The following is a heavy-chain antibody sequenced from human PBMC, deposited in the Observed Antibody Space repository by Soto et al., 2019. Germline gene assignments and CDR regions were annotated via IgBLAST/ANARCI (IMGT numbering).Heavy chain of an antibody. V-gene: IGHV4-4*02. J-gene: IGHJ4*02. D-gene: IGHD1-7*01. CDR3: ASRDPGTSVDY. Sequence: PSETLSLTCAVSGGSLTSNNCWTCVRQPPGQGLEWIGEIYRTGSTNYNPSLKSRVTISLDKSENQFSLKVTSLTAADTAVYYCASRDPGTSVDYWGQGTLVTVSS. CDR2: IYRTGST. CDR1: GGSLTSNNC.